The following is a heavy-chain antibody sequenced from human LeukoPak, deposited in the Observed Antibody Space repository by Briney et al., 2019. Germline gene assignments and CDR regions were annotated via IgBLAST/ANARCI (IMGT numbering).Heavy chain of an antibody. CDR2: IYYSGGT. V-gene: IGHV4-30-4*08. J-gene: IGHJ5*02. CDR3: ARGRTTRASGFDP. CDR1: GGSISSGDYC. D-gene: IGHD1-7*01. Sequence: SETLSLTCTVSGGSISSGDYCWSWIRQPPGKGLEGIGYIYYSGGTYYNPSLKSRVTISVETSKNQFSLELSSVTAADTAVYYCARGRTTRASGFDPWGQGTLVTVSS.